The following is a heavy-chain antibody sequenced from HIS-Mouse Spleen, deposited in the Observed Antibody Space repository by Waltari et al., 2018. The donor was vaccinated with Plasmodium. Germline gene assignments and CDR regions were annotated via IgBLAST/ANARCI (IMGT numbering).Heavy chain of an antibody. CDR3: ASSWYWYFDL. CDR2: RKQDGSEK. D-gene: IGHD6-13*01. V-gene: IGHV3-7*01. CDR1: GSPLGSYW. J-gene: IGHJ2*01. Sequence: EVQLVESGGGLVQHGGSLRLSCAASGSPLGSYWMSWVRQAPGKGLEWVANRKQDGSEKYYVDSVKGRFTISRDNAKNSLYLQMNSLRAEDTAVYYCASSWYWYFDLWGRGTLVTVSS.